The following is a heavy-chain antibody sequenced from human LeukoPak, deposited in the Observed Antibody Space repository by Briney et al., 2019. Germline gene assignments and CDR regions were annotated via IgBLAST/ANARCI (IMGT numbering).Heavy chain of an antibody. V-gene: IGHV1-18*01. CDR3: ARRSTSTYYYYGIDV. Sequence: ASVKLSCKSSGYTFTSCGISWVRHAPGQGLEWMGGISAYNGNTNYAQKLQGRVTMTTDTSTSTAYMELRSLRSDDTAVYYCARRSTSTYYYYGIDVWGQGTTVTVSS. CDR1: GYTFTSCG. D-gene: IGHD1-14*01. J-gene: IGHJ6*02. CDR2: ISAYNGNT.